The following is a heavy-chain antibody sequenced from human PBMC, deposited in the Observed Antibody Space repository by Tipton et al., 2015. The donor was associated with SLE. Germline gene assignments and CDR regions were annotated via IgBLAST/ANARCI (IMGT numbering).Heavy chain of an antibody. CDR1: GGSLSGYY. CDR3: ARAHDYGHAFDI. V-gene: IGHV4-34*01. Sequence: LRLSCAVYGGSLSGYYWSWIRQPPGKGLEWIGEINHSGSTNYNPSLKSRVTISVDTSKNQFSLKLSSVTAADTAVYYCARAHDYGHAFDIWGQGTMVTVSS. D-gene: IGHD4-17*01. J-gene: IGHJ3*02. CDR2: INHSGST.